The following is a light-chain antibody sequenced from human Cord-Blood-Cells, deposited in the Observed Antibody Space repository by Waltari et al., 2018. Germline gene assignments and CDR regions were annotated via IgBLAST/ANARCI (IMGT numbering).Light chain of an antibody. CDR1: QGLLRCNKNNY. CDR2: WGS. J-gene: IGKJ5*01. V-gene: IGKV2-28*01. CDR3: KQSLKTPIT. Sequence: VMNQSQPLPPVTPGGPTFTSSRTSQGLLRCNKNNYLDWYQQKPGQSPQLLIYWGSNRASGVPDRFSGSGSGTDFTLKISRLEAEDVAVYYCKQSLKTPITFGQGTRLEIK.